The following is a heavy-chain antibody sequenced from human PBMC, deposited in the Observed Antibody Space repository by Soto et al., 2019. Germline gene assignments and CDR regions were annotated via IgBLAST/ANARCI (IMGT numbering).Heavy chain of an antibody. D-gene: IGHD4-17*01. CDR3: GRISSHGDYAY. V-gene: IGHV4-39*01. Sequence: SETLSLTCTASGGSISSSSYYWGWIRQPPGKGLEWIGSIYYSGSTYYNPSLKSRVTISVDTSKNQFSLKLSSVTAADTAVYYCGRISSHGDYAYWGQGTLVTVSS. CDR2: IYYSGST. J-gene: IGHJ4*02. CDR1: GGSISSSSYY.